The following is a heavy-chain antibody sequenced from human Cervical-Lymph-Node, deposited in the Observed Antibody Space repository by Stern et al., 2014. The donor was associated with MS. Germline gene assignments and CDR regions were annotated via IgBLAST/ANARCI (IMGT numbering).Heavy chain of an antibody. CDR3: ASGVRGYYASGEDYYGLEV. J-gene: IGHJ6*02. V-gene: IGHV4-30-2*01. Sequence: QLQLQESGSGLVKPSQTLSLTCAVSGGSISSGGYSWSWIRQPPGKGLEWIGYIYHSGSNYYNPSLKSRITIPVDSSKNQFSLKLSSVTAADTAVYYCASGVRGYYASGEDYYGLEVWGQGTTVTVSS. CDR1: GGSISSGGYS. CDR2: IYHSGSN. D-gene: IGHD3-10*01.